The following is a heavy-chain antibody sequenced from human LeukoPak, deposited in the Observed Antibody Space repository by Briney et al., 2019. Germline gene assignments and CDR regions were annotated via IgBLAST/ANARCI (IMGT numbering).Heavy chain of an antibody. CDR2: ISWNSGSI. CDR1: GFTFDDYA. CDR3: ARGQTLTF. V-gene: IGHV3-9*01. J-gene: IGHJ4*02. Sequence: SLRLSCAASGFTFDDYAMHWVRQAPGRGLEWVSGISWNSGSIGYADSVKGRFTISRDNAKNALYLQTNSLRAEDTGVYFCARGQTLTFWGQGTLVTVSS.